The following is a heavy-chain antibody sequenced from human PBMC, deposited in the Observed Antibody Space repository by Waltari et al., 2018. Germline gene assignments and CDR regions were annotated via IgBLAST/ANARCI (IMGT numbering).Heavy chain of an antibody. CDR1: GFRFDDYT. CDR3: AKEGRTSSHFDY. Sequence: EVQLLESGGVVVQPGRSLRLSCAASGFRFDDYTMHWVRHAPGKSLEWVSLITGDGGSIFYADSVKGRFSISRDNSKDSLYLQMNSLRNEDTALYYCAKEGRTSSHFDYWGQGTLVTVSS. V-gene: IGHV3-43*01. CDR2: ITGDGGSI. J-gene: IGHJ4*02.